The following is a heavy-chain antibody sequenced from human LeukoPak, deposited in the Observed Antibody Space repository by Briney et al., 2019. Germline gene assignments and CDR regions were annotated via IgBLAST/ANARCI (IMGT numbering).Heavy chain of an antibody. CDR3: AKGPGYFDY. Sequence: GGSLRLSCATSGFTFEDHGLSWVRQAPGKGLEWVSGINWNSGSKRYAASVKGRFTISRDNAKNSLYLQMNSLRAEDTALYYCAKGPGYFDYWGQGTLVTVSS. CDR1: GFTFEDHG. J-gene: IGHJ4*02. CDR2: INWNSGSK. V-gene: IGHV3-20*04.